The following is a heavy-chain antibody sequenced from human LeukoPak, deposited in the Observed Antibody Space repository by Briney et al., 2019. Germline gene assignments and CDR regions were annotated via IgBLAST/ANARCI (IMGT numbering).Heavy chain of an antibody. J-gene: IGHJ5*02. CDR2: INPNSGGT. V-gene: IGHV1-2*02. D-gene: IGHD3-3*01. CDR1: GYTFTGYY. CDR3: TRPYYDLWSGYADNWFDP. Sequence: GASVKVSCKASGYTFTGYYMHWVRQAPGQGLEWMGWINPNSGGTNYAQKFQGRVTMTRDTSISAAYMELSRLRSDDTAVYYCTRPYYDLWSGYADNWFDPWGQGTLVTVSS.